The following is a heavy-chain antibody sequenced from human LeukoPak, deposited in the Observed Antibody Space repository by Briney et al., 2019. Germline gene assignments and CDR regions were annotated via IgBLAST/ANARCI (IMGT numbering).Heavy chain of an antibody. CDR3: ARARTGTTGGAYYYYYMDV. Sequence: KASETLSLTCTVSGGSISSYYWSWIRQPAGKGLEWIGRISTSGSTDYNPSLKSRVTMSVDTSKNQFSLKLSSVTAADTAVYYCARARTGTTGGAYYYYYMDVWGKGTTVTVSS. D-gene: IGHD1-7*01. J-gene: IGHJ6*03. CDR1: GGSISSYY. V-gene: IGHV4-4*07. CDR2: ISTSGST.